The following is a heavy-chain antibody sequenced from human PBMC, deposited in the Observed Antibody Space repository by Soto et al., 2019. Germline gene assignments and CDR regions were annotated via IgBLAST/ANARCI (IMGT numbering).Heavy chain of an antibody. Sequence: ASVKVSCKASGGTFSNHAISWVRQAPGQGLEWVGGIIPMFPTADYAQRFQGRVTITADDSTTTVYMELSGLRSEDTAMYYCARDDATYCGGDCYRYFYYGMDVWGQGTTVTV. D-gene: IGHD2-21*02. CDR1: GGTFSNHA. J-gene: IGHJ6*02. CDR2: IIPMFPTA. V-gene: IGHV1-69*13. CDR3: ARDDATYCGGDCYRYFYYGMDV.